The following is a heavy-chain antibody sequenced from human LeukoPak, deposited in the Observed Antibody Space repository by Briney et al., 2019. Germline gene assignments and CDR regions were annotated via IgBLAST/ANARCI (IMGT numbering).Heavy chain of an antibody. CDR2: ISASGGST. J-gene: IGHJ5*02. CDR3: AGGSAYNWFDP. Sequence: GGSLRLSCAASGFAVSSYAMTWVRQAPGKGLEWVSAISASGGSTYYADSVKGRFTISRDNSRNTLYLQMNGLRAEDTAVYYCAGGSAYNWFDPWGQGTLVTVSS. CDR1: GFAVSSYA. D-gene: IGHD3-16*01. V-gene: IGHV3-23*01.